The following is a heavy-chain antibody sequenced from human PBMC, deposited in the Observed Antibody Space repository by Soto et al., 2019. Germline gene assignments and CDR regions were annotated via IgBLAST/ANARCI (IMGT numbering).Heavy chain of an antibody. CDR3: AKGYCSGGSCYSIYFYYGMDV. Sequence: XGSLRLSCAASGFTFSSYAMSWVRQAPGKGLEWVSSISGSGSSTYYADSVKGRFTISRDNSKNTLYLQMNSLRAEDAAVYYCAKGYCSGGSCYSIYFYYGMDVWGQGTTVTVSS. V-gene: IGHV3-23*01. J-gene: IGHJ6*02. CDR1: GFTFSSYA. CDR2: ISGSGSST. D-gene: IGHD2-15*01.